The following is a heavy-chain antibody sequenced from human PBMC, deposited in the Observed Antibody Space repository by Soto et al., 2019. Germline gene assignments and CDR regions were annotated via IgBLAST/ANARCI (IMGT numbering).Heavy chain of an antibody. D-gene: IGHD5-18*01. V-gene: IGHV3-21*01. Sequence: GGSLRLSCAASGFTFSSYSMNWVRQAPGKGLEWVSSISSSSSYIYYADSVKGRFTISRDNAKNSLYLQMNSLRAEDTAVYYCASRVDTAMVLVSQHYYYGMDVWGQGTTVTVSS. CDR3: ASRVDTAMVLVSQHYYYGMDV. J-gene: IGHJ6*02. CDR2: ISSSSSYI. CDR1: GFTFSSYS.